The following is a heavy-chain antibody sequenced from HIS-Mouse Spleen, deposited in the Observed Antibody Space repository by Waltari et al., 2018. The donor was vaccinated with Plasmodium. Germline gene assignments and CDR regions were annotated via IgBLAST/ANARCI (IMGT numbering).Heavy chain of an antibody. CDR1: GYTFTGYY. D-gene: IGHD6-13*01. V-gene: IGHV1-2*02. CDR3: ARDLAAAGHFDY. Sequence: QVQLVQSGAEVKKPGASVKVSCKASGYTFTGYYMHWVRQAPAQGLEWMGWINPNSGGTNDAQKCQGRVTMTRDTSISTAYMELSRLRSDDTAVYYCARDLAAAGHFDYWGQGTLVTVSS. CDR2: INPNSGGT. J-gene: IGHJ4*02.